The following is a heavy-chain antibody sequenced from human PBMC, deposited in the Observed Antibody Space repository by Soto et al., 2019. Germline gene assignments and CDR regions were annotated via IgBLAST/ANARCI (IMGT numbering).Heavy chain of an antibody. J-gene: IGHJ4*02. CDR2: IHWDDEK. CDR3: GRTRPTEDSFGYYYYVDY. CDR1: GCAFSTEEMC. D-gene: IGHD3-22*01. Sequence: ESRPTRVNPRDTLTLTFTFSGCAFSTEEMCVSWIRQPPGKALEWLARIHWDDEKYSSPYLKTRLTISKGTSKNKVVLTMTNMDPVDTGTYYCGRTRPTEDSFGYYYYVDYWGQGTLVTVSS. V-gene: IGHV2-70*11.